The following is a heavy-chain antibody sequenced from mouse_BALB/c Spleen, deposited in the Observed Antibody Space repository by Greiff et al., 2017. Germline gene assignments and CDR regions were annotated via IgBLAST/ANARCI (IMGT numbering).Heavy chain of an antibody. CDR2: IWNGGGT. Sequence: QVQLKQSGPGLVAPSQSLSITCTVSGFSLTSYDISWIRQPPGKGLEWLGVIWNGGGTNYNSAFMSRLSISKDNSKSQVFLKMNSLQTDDTAIYYCVRDRDYRAMDYWGQGTSVTVSS. D-gene: IGHD2-4*01. J-gene: IGHJ4*01. V-gene: IGHV2-9-2*01. CDR1: GFSLTSYD. CDR3: VRDRDYRAMDY.